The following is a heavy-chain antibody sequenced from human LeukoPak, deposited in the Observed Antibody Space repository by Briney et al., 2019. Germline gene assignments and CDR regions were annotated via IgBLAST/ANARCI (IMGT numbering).Heavy chain of an antibody. Sequence: PSETPSLTCTVSGGSISSYYWSWIQQPPGKGLEWIGYIYYSGSTNYNPSLKSRVTISVDTSKNQFSLKLSSVTAADTAVYYCARRRHDYGDYYFDYWGQGTLVTVSS. CDR1: GGSISSYY. V-gene: IGHV4-59*08. D-gene: IGHD4-17*01. CDR2: IYYSGST. J-gene: IGHJ4*02. CDR3: ARRRHDYGDYYFDY.